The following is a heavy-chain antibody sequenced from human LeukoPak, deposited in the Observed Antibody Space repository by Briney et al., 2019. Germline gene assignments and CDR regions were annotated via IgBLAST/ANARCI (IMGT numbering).Heavy chain of an antibody. V-gene: IGHV3-30*19. Sequence: GGSLRLSCAASGFTFSSYGMHWVRQAPGKGLEWVAVISYDGSNKYYADSVKGRFTISRDNSKNTLYLQMNSLRAEDTAVYYCARDRLDVWGSYRSYYFDYWGQGTLVTVSS. J-gene: IGHJ4*02. CDR2: ISYDGSNK. CDR1: GFTFSSYG. D-gene: IGHD3-16*02. CDR3: ARDRLDVWGSYRSYYFDY.